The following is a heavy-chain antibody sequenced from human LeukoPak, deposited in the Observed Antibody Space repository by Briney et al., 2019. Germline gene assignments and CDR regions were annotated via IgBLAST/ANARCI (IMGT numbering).Heavy chain of an antibody. V-gene: IGHV3-21*01. D-gene: IGHD3-10*01. Sequence: GGSLRLSCAASGFTFSSYWMHWVRQAPGKGLEWVSSFSSDGSYIYYADSVKGRFSISRDTAKNSLYLQMNSLGVDDTAVYYCARDHGRGSTDYFDYWGQGTLVTVSS. CDR3: ARDHGRGSTDYFDY. CDR2: FSSDGSYI. CDR1: GFTFSSYW. J-gene: IGHJ4*02.